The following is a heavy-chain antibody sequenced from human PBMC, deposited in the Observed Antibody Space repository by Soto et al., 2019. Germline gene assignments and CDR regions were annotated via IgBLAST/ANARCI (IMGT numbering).Heavy chain of an antibody. D-gene: IGHD7-27*01. V-gene: IGHV3-23*01. Sequence: GGSLRLSCAASGFTFSSYAMSWVRQAPGKGLEWVSAISGSGGSTYYADSVKGRFTISRDNSKNTLYLQMNSLSAEDTAVYHCVRDLLGSGGHFDYWGKGTPVTVSS. CDR2: ISGSGGST. CDR1: GFTFSSYA. CDR3: VRDLLGSGGHFDY. J-gene: IGHJ4*02.